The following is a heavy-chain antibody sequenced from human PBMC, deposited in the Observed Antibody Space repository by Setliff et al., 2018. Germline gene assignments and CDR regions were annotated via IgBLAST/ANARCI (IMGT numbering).Heavy chain of an antibody. CDR2: AIPMFGTT. CDR1: GATFSSYG. V-gene: IGHV1-69*05. CDR3: VREGVDSRSSTDYRYYMDV. D-gene: IGHD3-22*01. J-gene: IGHJ6*03. Sequence: SVKVSCKASGATFSSYGISWVRQAPGQGLEWRGGAIPMFGTTEYAQKFQGRLTIITDESTNTAFMQLSSLRSDDTAVYYCVREGVDSRSSTDYRYYMDVWGKGTTVTVSS.